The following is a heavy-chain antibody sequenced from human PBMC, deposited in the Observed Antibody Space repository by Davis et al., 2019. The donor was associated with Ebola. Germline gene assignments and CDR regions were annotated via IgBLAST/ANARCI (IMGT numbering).Heavy chain of an antibody. V-gene: IGHV3-53*04. CDR1: GFTVSSNY. CDR3: ARVATMVRVVIITVGGFDY. Sequence: GESLKISCAASGFTVSSNYMSWVRQAPGKGLEWVSVIYSGGSTYYADSVKGRFTISRHNSKNTLYLQMNILRAEDTAVYYCARVATMVRVVIITVGGFDYWGQGTLVTVSS. CDR2: IYSGGST. D-gene: IGHD3-10*01. J-gene: IGHJ4*02.